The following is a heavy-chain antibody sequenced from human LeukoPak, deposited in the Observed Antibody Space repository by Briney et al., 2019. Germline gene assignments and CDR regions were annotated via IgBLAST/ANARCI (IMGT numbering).Heavy chain of an antibody. V-gene: IGHV3-48*04. CDR3: ARDVDGREDY. J-gene: IGHJ4*02. Sequence: GGSLRLSCAGSGYSFRSHSMNWVRQAPGKGLEWISYISSGGSAIHYADSVRGRLTISRDNAENSLYLQMNSLRAEDTAVYYCARDVDGREDYWGQGTLSPSPQ. D-gene: IGHD1-26*01. CDR2: ISSGGSAI. CDR1: GYSFRSHS.